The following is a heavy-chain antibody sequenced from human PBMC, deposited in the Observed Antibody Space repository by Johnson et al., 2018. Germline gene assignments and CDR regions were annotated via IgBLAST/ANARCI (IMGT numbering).Heavy chain of an antibody. D-gene: IGHD3-22*01. Sequence: VQLVESGGGLVQXGGSLRLSCAASGFTFSTYSMNWVRQAPGKGLEWISYITSSSSTIYYADSVKGRFTISRDNAKNSLYLQMNSLRAEDTAVYYCTRPVVPRGRDAFDIWGQGTMVTVSS. V-gene: IGHV3-48*01. CDR2: ITSSSSTI. CDR3: TRPVVPRGRDAFDI. J-gene: IGHJ3*02. CDR1: GFTFSTYS.